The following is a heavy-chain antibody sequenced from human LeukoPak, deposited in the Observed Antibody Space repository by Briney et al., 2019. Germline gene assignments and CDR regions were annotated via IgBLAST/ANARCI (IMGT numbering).Heavy chain of an antibody. CDR3: AKDGGSGSYYHGAFDI. J-gene: IGHJ3*02. D-gene: IGHD3-10*01. CDR1: GFIFSNYA. V-gene: IGHV3-23*01. Sequence: GGSLRLSCAASGFIFSNYAMNWVRQAPGKGLEWVSLICGSSSCAYYADSVKGRFTISRDNSKNTLYLHMNSLRAEDTAVYYCAKDGGSGSYYHGAFDIWGQGTMVTVSS. CDR2: ICGSSSCA.